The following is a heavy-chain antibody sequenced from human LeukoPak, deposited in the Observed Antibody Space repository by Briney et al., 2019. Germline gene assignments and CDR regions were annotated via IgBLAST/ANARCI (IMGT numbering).Heavy chain of an antibody. Sequence: GESLKTCFTGSGYSFTSYWICCGRPMPGKGLGGMGIINPGDSDTRYSPSFQGQVTISADQSISTAYLQWSSLKASDTAMYYCARSYSSSWAGFDPWGQGTLVTVSS. J-gene: IGHJ5*02. CDR1: GYSFTSYW. CDR3: ARSYSSSWAGFDP. D-gene: IGHD6-13*01. V-gene: IGHV5-51*01. CDR2: INPGDSDT.